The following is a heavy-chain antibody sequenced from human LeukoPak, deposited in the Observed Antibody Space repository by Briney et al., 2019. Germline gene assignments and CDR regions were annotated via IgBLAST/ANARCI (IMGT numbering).Heavy chain of an antibody. CDR2: INWNGGST. CDR1: GFTFDDYG. J-gene: IGHJ5*02. Sequence: GGSLRLSCAASGFTFDDYGMSWVRQAPGKGLEWVSGINWNGGSTGYADSVKGRFTISRDNAKNSLYLQVNSLRAEDTAVYYCARDLRAVRSGNWFDPWGQGTLVTVSS. D-gene: IGHD6-19*01. V-gene: IGHV3-20*04. CDR3: ARDLRAVRSGNWFDP.